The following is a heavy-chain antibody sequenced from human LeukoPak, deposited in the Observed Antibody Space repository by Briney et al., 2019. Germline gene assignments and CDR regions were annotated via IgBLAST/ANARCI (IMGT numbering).Heavy chain of an antibody. CDR2: IKHNGGEK. CDR3: ARDRGWRTTGYYLYHFDY. V-gene: IGHV3-7*01. CDR1: GFTFTDFF. J-gene: IGHJ4*02. D-gene: IGHD3-9*01. Sequence: PGGSLRLSCVASGFTFTDFFLSWVGQPPGKGRDWVAIIKHNGGEKYYVDSVKGRFTISRDNAKNSLYLEMSSLRVEDTAVYYCARDRGWRTTGYYLYHFDYWGQGTLVTFAS.